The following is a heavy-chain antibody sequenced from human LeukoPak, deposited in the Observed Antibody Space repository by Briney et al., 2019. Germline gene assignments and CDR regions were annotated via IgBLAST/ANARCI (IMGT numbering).Heavy chain of an antibody. V-gene: IGHV3-64D*06. D-gene: IGHD5-18*01. CDR2: ISSNGEST. J-gene: IGHJ4*02. Sequence: PGGSLRLSCSVSGFTFSTFAMHWVRQAPGNGLEYVSSISSNGESTHYADSVKGRFTISRDNSRSTLYLQMSSLRAEDTAVYYCVITPRIQLWPADYIDYYGQGTLVIVSS. CDR1: GFTFSTFA. CDR3: VITPRIQLWPADYIDY.